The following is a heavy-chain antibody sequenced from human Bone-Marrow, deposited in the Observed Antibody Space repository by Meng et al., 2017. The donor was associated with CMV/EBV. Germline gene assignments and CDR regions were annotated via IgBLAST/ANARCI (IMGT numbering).Heavy chain of an antibody. CDR3: ATLEIALGGGYYGMDV. J-gene: IGHJ6*02. CDR2: IYYSGST. Sequence: GSLRLSCTVSGGSISSSSYYWGWIRQPPGKGLEWIGSIYYSGSTYYNPSLKSRVTISVDTSKNQFSLKLSSVTAADTAVYYCATLEIALGGGYYGMDVWGQGTTVTVSS. D-gene: IGHD1-1*01. V-gene: IGHV4-39*07. CDR1: GGSISSSSYY.